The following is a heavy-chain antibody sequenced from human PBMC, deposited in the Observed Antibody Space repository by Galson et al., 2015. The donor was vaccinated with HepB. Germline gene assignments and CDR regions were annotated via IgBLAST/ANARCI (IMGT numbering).Heavy chain of an antibody. J-gene: IGHJ6*02. CDR3: ARDLGTMAVDGIDYYFYGMDV. D-gene: IGHD6-19*01. CDR2: ISYDGRKK. V-gene: IGHV3-30*04. CDR1: GFTFSSYA. Sequence: SLRLSCAASGFTFSSYAIHWVRQSPGKGLEWVALISYDGRKKYYADSVKGRFTISRDDSKNTVYLQMDRLRRDDTSLYSCARDLGTMAVDGIDYYFYGMDVWGQGTTVIVSS.